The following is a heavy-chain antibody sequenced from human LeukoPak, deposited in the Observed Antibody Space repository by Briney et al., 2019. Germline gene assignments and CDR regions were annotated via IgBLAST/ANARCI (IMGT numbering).Heavy chain of an antibody. CDR2: ISGSGGST. Sequence: GGSLRLSCAASGFTFITYAMSWVRQAPGKGLEWVSAISGSGGSTYYADSVRGRFTISRDNSKNTLYLQMNSLRAEDTAVYYCARGRFHYDSSGYSSFYYWGQGTLVTVSS. V-gene: IGHV3-23*01. CDR1: GFTFITYA. D-gene: IGHD3-22*01. J-gene: IGHJ4*02. CDR3: ARGRFHYDSSGYSSFYY.